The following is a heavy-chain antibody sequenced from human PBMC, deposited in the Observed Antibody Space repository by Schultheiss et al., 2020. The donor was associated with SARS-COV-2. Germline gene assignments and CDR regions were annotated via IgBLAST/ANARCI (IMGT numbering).Heavy chain of an antibody. CDR2: IYYSGST. J-gene: IGHJ5*02. D-gene: IGHD4-11*01. CDR3: ARDDYSHWFDP. V-gene: IGHV4-59*12. CDR1: GGSISSYY. Sequence: SETLSLTCTVSGGSISSYYWSWIRQPPGKGLEWIGYIYYSGSTHYNPSLKSRINISIDTSENQFSLKLSSVTAADTAVYFCARDDYSHWFDPWGQGTLVTVSS.